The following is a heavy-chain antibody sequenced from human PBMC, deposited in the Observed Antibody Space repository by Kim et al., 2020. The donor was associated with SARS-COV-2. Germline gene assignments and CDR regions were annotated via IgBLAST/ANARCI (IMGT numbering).Heavy chain of an antibody. CDR3: AKDRDQYYYDSSGRGGAFDI. V-gene: IGHV3-23*01. CDR1: GFTFSSYA. J-gene: IGHJ3*02. CDR2: ISGSGGST. D-gene: IGHD3-22*01. Sequence: GGSLRLSCAASGFTFSSYAMSWVRQAPGKGLEWVSAISGSGGSTYYADSVKGRFTISRDNSKNTLYLQMNSLRAEDTAVYYCAKDRDQYYYDSSGRGGAFDIWGQGTMVTVSS.